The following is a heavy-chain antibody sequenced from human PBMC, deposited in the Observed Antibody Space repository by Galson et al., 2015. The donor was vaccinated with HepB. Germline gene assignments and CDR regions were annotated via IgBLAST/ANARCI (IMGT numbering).Heavy chain of an antibody. CDR2: IYSSGTT. J-gene: IGHJ4*02. CDR1: GGSISSGTYY. CDR3: ARGETGWLYGTGSRLDN. Sequence: TLSLTCTVSGGSISSGTYYWNWIRQPAEKGLEWLGRIYSSGTTNYRSSLGSRLAILGDTSKNQFSLRLNSVTASDTAVYYCARGETGWLYGTGSRLDNWGQGILVTVSS. V-gene: IGHV4-61*02. D-gene: IGHD3-10*01.